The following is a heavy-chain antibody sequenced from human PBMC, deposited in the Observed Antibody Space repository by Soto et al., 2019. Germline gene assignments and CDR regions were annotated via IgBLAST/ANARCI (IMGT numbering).Heavy chain of an antibody. CDR3: ATARVVASHYYYGMDV. CDR2: IIPIFGTA. CDR1: GGTFSSYA. Sequence: ASVKVSCKASGGTFSSYAISWVRQAPGQGLEWMGGIIPIFGTANYAQKFQGRVTITADESTSTAYMELSSLGSEDTAVYYCATARVVASHYYYGMDVWGQGTTVTVSS. D-gene: IGHD2-15*01. J-gene: IGHJ6*02. V-gene: IGHV1-69*13.